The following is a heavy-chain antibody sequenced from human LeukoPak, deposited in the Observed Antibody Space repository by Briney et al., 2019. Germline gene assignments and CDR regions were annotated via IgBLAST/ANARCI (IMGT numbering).Heavy chain of an antibody. D-gene: IGHD2-15*01. CDR3: ARALQVVGAPGDY. CDR2: ITPITGGT. J-gene: IGHJ4*02. CDR1: RYTFTPYY. V-gene: IGHV1-2*02. Sequence: ASVKVSSKACRYTFTPYYMHGVRHAPGHRREGMGWITPITGGTNYAQKFQGRVTMTRDTSISTAYMELSRLRSDDTAVYYCARALQVVGAPGDYWGQGTLVTVSS.